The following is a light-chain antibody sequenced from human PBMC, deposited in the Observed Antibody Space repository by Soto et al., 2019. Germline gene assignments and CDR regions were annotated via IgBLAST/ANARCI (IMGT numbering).Light chain of an antibody. CDR3: QESFSPLYT. J-gene: IGKJ2*01. CDR1: QTIHNY. Sequence: DIRGTETPSSLSGSVVDRVTITCRASQTIHNYLNWYQQIPGKAPKLLIYAASNLRGGVPSRFSGGGSGTDFTLTISSLQPEDFATYYCQESFSPLYTFGQGTKVDIK. V-gene: IGKV1-39*01. CDR2: AAS.